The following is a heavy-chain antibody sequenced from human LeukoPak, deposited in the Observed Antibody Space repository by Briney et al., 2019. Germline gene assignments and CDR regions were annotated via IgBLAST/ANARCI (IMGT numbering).Heavy chain of an antibody. Sequence: SETLSLTCAVSGVSISSYYWNWIRQPPGKGLEWIGYIYCSGNTNYNPSLKSRVTMSVDTSRNQFSLRLNSVTAADTAVYYCARMIAAAGAEYFDLWGRGTLITVSS. CDR1: GVSISSYY. CDR3: ARMIAAAGAEYFDL. V-gene: IGHV4-59*01. J-gene: IGHJ2*01. D-gene: IGHD6-13*01. CDR2: IYCSGNT.